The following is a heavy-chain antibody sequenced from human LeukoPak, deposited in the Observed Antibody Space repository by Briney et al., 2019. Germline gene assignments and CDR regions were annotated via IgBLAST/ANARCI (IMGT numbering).Heavy chain of an antibody. CDR3: ARNTNPKRGYSYSQ. CDR1: GYTFTGYY. V-gene: IGHV1-69*02. Sequence: ASVKVSCKASGYTFTGYYMHWVRQAPGQGLEWMGRIIPILGIANYAQKFQGRVTITADKSTSTAYMELSSLRSEDTAVYYCARNTNPKRGYSYSQWGQGTLVTVSS. CDR2: IIPILGIA. D-gene: IGHD5-18*01. J-gene: IGHJ4*02.